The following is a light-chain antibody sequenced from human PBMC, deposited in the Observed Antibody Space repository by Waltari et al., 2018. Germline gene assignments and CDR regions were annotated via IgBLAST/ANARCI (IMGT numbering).Light chain of an antibody. CDR2: DAS. V-gene: IGKV3-11*01. Sequence: EVVLTQSPATLSLSPGERATLSCRASHSISKFLAWYQQRPGQAPRLLIYDASDRPPGIPARFSGSGSGTDFTLTISSLEPEDFAVYYCQQRTDWLWTFGQGTKVEIE. CDR1: HSISKF. J-gene: IGKJ1*01. CDR3: QQRTDWLWT.